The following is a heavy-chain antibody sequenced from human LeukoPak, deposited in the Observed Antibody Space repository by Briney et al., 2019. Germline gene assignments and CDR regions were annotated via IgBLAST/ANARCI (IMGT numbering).Heavy chain of an antibody. V-gene: IGHV4-59*01. CDR2: IYYSGST. CDR1: GGSISSYY. D-gene: IGHD6-19*01. Sequence: PSETLSLTCTVSGGSISSYYWSWIRQPPGKGLEWIGYIYYSGSTNYNPSLKSRVTISVDTSKNQFSLKLSSVTAADTAVYYCAVIAVAGPSFDYWGQGTLVTVSS. J-gene: IGHJ4*02. CDR3: AVIAVAGPSFDY.